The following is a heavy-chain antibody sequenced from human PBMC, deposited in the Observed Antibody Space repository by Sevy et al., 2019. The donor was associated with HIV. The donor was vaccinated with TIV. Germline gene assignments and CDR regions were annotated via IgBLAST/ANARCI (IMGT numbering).Heavy chain of an antibody. D-gene: IGHD1-26*01. J-gene: IGHJ4*02. CDR2: IYWNGGST. CDR3: VRAFSATYSAYFDY. CDR1: GVTTEDYG. Sequence: GRSLRLSCAGSGVTTEDYGMNWVRQVPGKGLEWVSGIYWNGGSTAYADSVKGRFTISRDNAMRSLYLQMNSLRVDDTALYYCVRAFSATYSAYFDYWGQGALVTVSS. V-gene: IGHV3-20*04.